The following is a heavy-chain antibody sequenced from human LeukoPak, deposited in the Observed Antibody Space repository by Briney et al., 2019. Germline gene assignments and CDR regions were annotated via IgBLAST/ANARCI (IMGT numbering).Heavy chain of an antibody. D-gene: IGHD3-22*01. CDR1: GGSFSGYY. Sequence: PSETLSLTCAVSGGSFSGYYWSWIRQPPGKGLEWIGEINHSGSTNYNPSLKSRVTISVDTSKNQFSLKLSSVTAADTAVYYCAIKKNYYDSSGYYYVFDYGGQGTLVTVS. J-gene: IGHJ4*02. CDR3: AIKKNYYDSSGYYYVFDY. CDR2: INHSGST. V-gene: IGHV4-34*01.